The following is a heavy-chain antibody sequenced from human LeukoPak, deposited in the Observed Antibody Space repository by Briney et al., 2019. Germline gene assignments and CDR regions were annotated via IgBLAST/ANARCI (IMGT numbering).Heavy chain of an antibody. D-gene: IGHD3-22*01. J-gene: IGHJ3*02. V-gene: IGHV1-8*02. CDR3: ARTRAAPRNLRLLSNADAFDI. CDR2: MNPNSGNT. Sequence: ASVKVSCKASGYTFTGYYMHWVRQAPGQGLEWMGWMNPNSGNTGYAQKFQGRVTMTRNTSISTAYMELSSLRSEDTAVYYCARTRAAPRNLRLLSNADAFDIWGQGTMVTVSS. CDR1: GYTFTGYY.